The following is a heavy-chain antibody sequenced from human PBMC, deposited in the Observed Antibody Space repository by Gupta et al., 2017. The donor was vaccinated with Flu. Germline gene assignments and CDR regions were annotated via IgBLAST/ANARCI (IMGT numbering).Heavy chain of an antibody. Sequence: SGLGFSDYGMHRVREAPGKGMEWMAVMSDDGSSQRKADSVTGRCRITIDNDNNTLSLQMKSLRVGDAAVDVYSKGEHHGWDYGVDYWGQGTTVAVSS. CDR2: MSDDGSSQ. CDR3: SKGEHHGWDYGVDY. V-gene: IGHV3-30*18. J-gene: IGHJ6*02. CDR1: GLGFSDYG. D-gene: IGHD6-19*01.